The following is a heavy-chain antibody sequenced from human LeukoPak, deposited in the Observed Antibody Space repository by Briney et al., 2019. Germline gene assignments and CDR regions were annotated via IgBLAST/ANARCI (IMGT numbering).Heavy chain of an antibody. CDR3: ARSDDILTGYYSFDY. CDR2: IYHSGST. Sequence: PSETLSLTCAVSGGSIRSSNWWSWVRQPPGKGQEWIGEIYHSGSTNYNPSLKSRVTISVDKSKNQFSLKLSSVTAADTAVYYCARSDDILTGYYSFDYWGQGTLVTVSS. D-gene: IGHD3-9*01. J-gene: IGHJ4*02. CDR1: GGSIRSSNW. V-gene: IGHV4-4*02.